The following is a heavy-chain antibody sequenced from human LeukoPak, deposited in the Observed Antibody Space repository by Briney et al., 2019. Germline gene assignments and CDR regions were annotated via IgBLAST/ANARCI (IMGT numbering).Heavy chain of an antibody. D-gene: IGHD1-26*01. Sequence: GESLKISCKGSEYRFTGYWIAWVRHLPGKGLEWMGVIYPEDSDTRYSPSFQGQVTISADKSTNTAYLQFNSLQASDTAIYYCARRLGATDTRFDYWGQGTQVTVSS. CDR2: IYPEDSDT. CDR3: ARRLGATDTRFDY. CDR1: EYRFTGYW. J-gene: IGHJ4*02. V-gene: IGHV5-51*01.